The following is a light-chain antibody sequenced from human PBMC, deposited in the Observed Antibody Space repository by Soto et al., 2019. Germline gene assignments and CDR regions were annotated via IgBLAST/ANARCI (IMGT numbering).Light chain of an antibody. Sequence: EVVLTQSPGTLSLSPGEGATLSCRASQSVNSRYLAWYQQKPGQAPRLLISGTSTRATGIPDRFSGSGSGTDFTLSISRLAPEDFAVYYCQQYGNSPWTFGQGTKVDIK. CDR1: QSVNSRY. V-gene: IGKV3-20*01. J-gene: IGKJ1*01. CDR2: GTS. CDR3: QQYGNSPWT.